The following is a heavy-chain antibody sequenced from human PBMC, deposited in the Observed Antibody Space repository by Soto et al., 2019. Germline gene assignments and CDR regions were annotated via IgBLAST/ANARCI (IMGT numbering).Heavy chain of an antibody. J-gene: IGHJ6*02. D-gene: IGHD3-3*01. CDR2: IYTSGST. V-gene: IGHV4-4*07. Sequence: PSETLSLTCTVSGGSISSYYWSWIRQPAGKGLEWIGRIYTSGSTNYNPSLKSRVTMSVDTSKNQFSLKLSSVTAADTAVYYCASSPIARLLEWHDYYYGMDVWGQGTTVTVSS. CDR3: ASSPIARLLEWHDYYYGMDV. CDR1: GGSISSYY.